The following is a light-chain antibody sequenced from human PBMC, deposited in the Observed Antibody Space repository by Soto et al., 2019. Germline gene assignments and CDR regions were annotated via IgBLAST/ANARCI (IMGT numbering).Light chain of an antibody. CDR2: KGT. J-gene: IGLJ1*01. CDR1: SDDVGAYNS. V-gene: IGLV2-23*01. CDR3: CSSAPESTYV. Sequence: SALAQPGSVSGSPGQSITISCTGTSDDVGAYNSVSWYQQLPHKAPQVILYKGTQRPSGVSSRFSGSTSGNAASLTISGLQADDEADYCCCSSAPESTYVFGTGTKVTVL.